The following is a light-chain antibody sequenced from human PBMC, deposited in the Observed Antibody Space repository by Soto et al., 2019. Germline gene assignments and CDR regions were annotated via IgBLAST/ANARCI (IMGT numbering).Light chain of an antibody. CDR2: WAS. V-gene: IGKV4-1*01. J-gene: IGKJ2*01. CDR3: QQYYSTPPYT. Sequence: DIVMTQSPDSLAVSLGERATINCKSSQSVLYSSNNKNYLAWYRQKPGQPPKLIIYWASIRESGVPDLISGSGSGTDFTLTISSLQAEDVAVYYCQQYYSTPPYTFGQGTKLEIK. CDR1: QSVLYSSNNKNY.